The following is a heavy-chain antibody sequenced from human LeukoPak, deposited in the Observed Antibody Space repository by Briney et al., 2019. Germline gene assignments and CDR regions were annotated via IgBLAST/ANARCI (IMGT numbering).Heavy chain of an antibody. CDR1: GFALRSYS. J-gene: IGHJ4*02. CDR3: AKDTGAHYYGSGMAFAY. Sequence: TGGSLRLSCAASGFALRSYSMNWVRQSPGKGLEWVSSISRSSSYIWYADSVRGRFTISRDNSKNTLYLQMNSLRAEDTAVYYCAKDTGAHYYGSGMAFAYWGQGTLVTVSS. CDR2: ISRSSSYI. V-gene: IGHV3-21*04. D-gene: IGHD3-10*01.